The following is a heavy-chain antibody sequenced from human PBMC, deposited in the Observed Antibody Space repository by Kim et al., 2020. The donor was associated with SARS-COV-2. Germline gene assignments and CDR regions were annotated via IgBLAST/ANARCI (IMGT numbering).Heavy chain of an antibody. D-gene: IGHD4-17*01. Sequence: SDTLSLTCAVYGGSFSGYYWSWIRQPPGKGLEGIGEINHSGSTNYNPSLKSRVTISVDTSKNQFSLKLSSFTAADRAVYYYARGLDYGDYCLWGEGTL. J-gene: IGHJ4*02. CDR3: ARGLDYGDYCL. CDR2: INHSGST. V-gene: IGHV4-34*01. CDR1: GGSFSGYY.